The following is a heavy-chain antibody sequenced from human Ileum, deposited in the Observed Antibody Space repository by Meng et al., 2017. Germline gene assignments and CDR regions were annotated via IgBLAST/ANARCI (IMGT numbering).Heavy chain of an antibody. V-gene: IGHV3-74*01. CDR1: GFVFSNYW. D-gene: IGHD4-17*01. CDR3: AKGGTTVIDH. CDR2: SSSDGTRK. Sequence: GGSLRLSCAASGFVFSNYWMHWVRQAPGKGPVWVSRSSSDGTRKYYADSVKGRFTISRDNAKNTLYLEMDSLRVEDTAVYYCAKGGTTVIDHWGQGTLVTRLL. J-gene: IGHJ4*02.